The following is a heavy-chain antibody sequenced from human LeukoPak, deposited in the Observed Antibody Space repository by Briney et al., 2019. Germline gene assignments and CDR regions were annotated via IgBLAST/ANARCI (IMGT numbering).Heavy chain of an antibody. V-gene: IGHV3-23*01. CDR1: GFTFINFA. J-gene: IGHJ4*02. CDR2: ISDSGGST. CDR3: ATGGAHIVVVIASNFDY. D-gene: IGHD2-21*01. Sequence: GGSLRLSCTASGFTFINFAMSWVRQAPGKGLEWVSAISDSGGSTFYAGSVKGRFTISRDNSKNTLYLQMNSLRAEDTAVYYCATGGAHIVVVIASNFDYWGQGTLVTVSS.